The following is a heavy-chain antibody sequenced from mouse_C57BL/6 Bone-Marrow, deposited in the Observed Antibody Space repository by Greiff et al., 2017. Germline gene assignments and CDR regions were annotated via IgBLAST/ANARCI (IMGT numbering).Heavy chain of an antibody. Sequence: VQLQQSGAELVKPGASVKLSCKASGYTFTSYWMHWVKQRPGQGLEWIGMIHPNSGSTNYNEKFKSKATLTVDKSSSTAYMQLSSLTSEDSAVYYCASPYYYGSSPSMDYWGQGTSVTVSS. CDR3: ASPYYYGSSPSMDY. CDR2: IHPNSGST. J-gene: IGHJ4*01. V-gene: IGHV1-64*01. CDR1: GYTFTSYW. D-gene: IGHD1-1*01.